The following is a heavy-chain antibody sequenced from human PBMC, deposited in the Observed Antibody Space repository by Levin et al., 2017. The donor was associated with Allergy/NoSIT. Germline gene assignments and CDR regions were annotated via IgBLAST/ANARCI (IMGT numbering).Heavy chain of an antibody. CDR1: GFIYSSYW. Sequence: GGSLRLSCAASGFIYSSYWMSWVRQAPGKGLEWVANIKQDGSEKYYMDSVKGRFTISRDNAKDSVFLQMNSLRVEDTALYYCVRDRKGYCSGVSCYSDYWGQGIPVTVSS. CDR3: VRDRKGYCSGVSCYSDY. J-gene: IGHJ4*02. V-gene: IGHV3-7*01. CDR2: IKQDGSEK. D-gene: IGHD2-15*01.